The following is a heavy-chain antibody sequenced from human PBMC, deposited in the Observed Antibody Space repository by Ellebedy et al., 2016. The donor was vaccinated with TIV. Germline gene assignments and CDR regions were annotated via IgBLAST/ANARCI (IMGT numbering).Heavy chain of an antibody. D-gene: IGHD3-9*01. CDR1: GFMFSVYW. CDR3: VRLKVLAGYRLDS. V-gene: IGHV3-7*03. J-gene: IGHJ4*02. Sequence: PGGSLRLSCAASGFMFSVYWMSWVRQASGKGLEWVASVSQDGRENYYVDSVKGRFAISRDNVKNSLLLQMNSLRAEDTAVYYCVRLKVLAGYRLDSWGQGTLVTVSS. CDR2: VSQDGREN.